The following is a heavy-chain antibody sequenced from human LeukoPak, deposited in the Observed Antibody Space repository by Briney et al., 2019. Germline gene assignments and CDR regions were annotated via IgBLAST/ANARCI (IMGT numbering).Heavy chain of an antibody. CDR1: GFTFSGYS. D-gene: IGHD3-22*01. J-gene: IGHJ4*02. Sequence: PGGSLRLSCAASGFTFSGYSMNWVRQAPGKGLEWVSSISSSSSYIYYADSVKGRFSISRGNAKNSLYLQMNSLRAEDTAVYYCARDPPGGITMIVGYWGQGTLVTVSS. CDR2: ISSSSSYI. V-gene: IGHV3-21*01. CDR3: ARDPPGGITMIVGY.